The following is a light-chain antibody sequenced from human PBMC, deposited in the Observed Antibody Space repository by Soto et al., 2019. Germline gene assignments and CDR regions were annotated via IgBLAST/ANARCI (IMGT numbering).Light chain of an antibody. CDR1: QSVRGSK. CDR3: HQRQSWPRT. CDR2: DAS. J-gene: IGKJ1*01. Sequence: VMTQSPATLSVSPGERATLSCRASQSVRGSKVAWYQQKPGEAPRLLIYDASNRATGIPARFSASGTGTDFTLTISDVQPEDFAVYYCHQRQSWPRTFGQGTKVDIK. V-gene: IGKV3D-15*01.